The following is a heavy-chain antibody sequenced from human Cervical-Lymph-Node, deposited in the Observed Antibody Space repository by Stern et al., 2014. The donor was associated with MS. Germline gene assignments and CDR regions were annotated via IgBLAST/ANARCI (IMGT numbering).Heavy chain of an antibody. J-gene: IGHJ2*01. D-gene: IGHD6-19*01. CDR2: ISPGDSDI. CDR3: VRPDFSSGWYHWYFDV. Sequence: EVQLVESGAQVEKPGESLKISCKASGYNFSDYWIGWVRQRPGKGLEWMGLISPGDSDIRYSPSFQGQVTISVDKSITTAYLQWSSLKASDTAMYYCVRPDFSSGWYHWYFDVWGRGTLVTVSS. V-gene: IGHV5-51*03. CDR1: GYNFSDYW.